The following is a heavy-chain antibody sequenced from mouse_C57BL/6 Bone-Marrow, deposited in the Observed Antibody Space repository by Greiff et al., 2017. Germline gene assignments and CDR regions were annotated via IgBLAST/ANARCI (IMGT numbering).Heavy chain of an antibody. CDR2: IYPGDGDT. V-gene: IGHV1-82*01. CDR3: ASYDYDNY. D-gene: IGHD2-4*01. J-gene: IGHJ2*01. CDR1: GYAFSSSW. Sequence: VKLMEPGPELVKPGASVKISCKASGYAFSSSWMNWVKQRPGKGLEWIGRIYPGDGDTNYNGKFKGKATLTADKSSSTAYMQLSSLTSEDSAVYFCASYDYDNYWGQGTTLTVSS.